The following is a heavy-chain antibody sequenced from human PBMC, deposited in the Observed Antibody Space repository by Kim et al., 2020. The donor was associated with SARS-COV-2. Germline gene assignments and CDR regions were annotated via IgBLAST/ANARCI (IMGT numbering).Heavy chain of an antibody. CDR2: ISAYNGNT. V-gene: IGHV1-18*04. CDR3: ARDGNCSGGSCYVGGIYYYYGMDV. Sequence: ASVKVSCKASGYTFTSYGISWVRQAPGQGLEWMGWISAYNGNTNYAQKLQGRVTMTTDTSTSTAYMELRSLRSDDTAVYYCARDGNCSGGSCYVGGIYYYYGMDVWGQGTTVTVSS. J-gene: IGHJ6*02. D-gene: IGHD2-15*01. CDR1: GYTFTSYG.